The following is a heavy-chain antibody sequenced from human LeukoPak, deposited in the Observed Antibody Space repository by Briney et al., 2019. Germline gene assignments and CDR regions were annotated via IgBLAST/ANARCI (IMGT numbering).Heavy chain of an antibody. CDR1: GRSFSVYY. CDR2: INHSGST. J-gene: IGHJ4*02. D-gene: IGHD3-9*01. CDR3: ARGPALAYDILTGYYTSESYFDY. Sequence: SETLSLTCAVYGRSFSVYYWRWLRQPPGKGLEWIGEINHSGSTNHNPSLKSRVPISVDTSKNQFSLKLSSVTAADTAVYYCARGPALAYDILTGYYTSESYFDYWGQGTLVTVSS. V-gene: IGHV4-34*01.